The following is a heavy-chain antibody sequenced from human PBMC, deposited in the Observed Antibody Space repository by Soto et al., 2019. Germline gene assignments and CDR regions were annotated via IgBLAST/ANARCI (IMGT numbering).Heavy chain of an antibody. CDR2: ISSSLGHT. D-gene: IGHD1-1*01. CDR3: AANWNFGLNF. Sequence: GGSLRLSCVASGFYFSDFHISWVRQAPGKGLEWISYISSSLGHTDYAESVKGRFTISRDNAKSSVFLEMSDLRSDDTAVYYCAANWNFGLNFWGQGTPVTVSS. J-gene: IGHJ4*02. V-gene: IGHV3-11*03. CDR1: GFYFSDFH.